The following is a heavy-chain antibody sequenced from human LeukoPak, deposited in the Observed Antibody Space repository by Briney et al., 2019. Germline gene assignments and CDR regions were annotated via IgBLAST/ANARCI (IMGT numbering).Heavy chain of an antibody. Sequence: SVKVSCKASGGTFSSYAISWVRQAPGQGLEWMGGIIPIFGTATYAQKFQGRVSITADTAYMELSSLRSEDTAVYYCAYRDVLAVVPGGDYWGQGTLVTVSS. CDR3: AYRDVLAVVPGGDY. CDR1: GGTFSSYA. J-gene: IGHJ4*02. CDR2: IIPIFGTA. V-gene: IGHV1-69*13. D-gene: IGHD2-2*01.